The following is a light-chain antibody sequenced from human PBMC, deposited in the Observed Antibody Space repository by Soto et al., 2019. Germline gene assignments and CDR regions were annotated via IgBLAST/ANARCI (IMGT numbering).Light chain of an antibody. J-gene: IGKJ1*01. CDR2: QAS. V-gene: IGKV1-5*03. CDR1: QSISDW. Sequence: ILMTQSPSTLSAYIGDRVTITCRASQSISDWLAWFQQKPGMAPKLLISQASYLESGVPSRFSGSGSGTEFTLTISSLQPDDFATFYCQQYKSYSRTFGQGTKVEIK. CDR3: QQYKSYSRT.